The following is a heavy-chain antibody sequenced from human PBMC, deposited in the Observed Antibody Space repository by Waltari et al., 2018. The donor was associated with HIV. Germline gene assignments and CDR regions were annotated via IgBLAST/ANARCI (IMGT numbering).Heavy chain of an antibody. V-gene: IGHV7-4-1*02. CDR2: INTETGKP. CDR1: GYTFTAFA. J-gene: IGHJ4*02. CDR3: ARLNLKNGHLPSY. Sequence: QVQLVQSGSELRTPGASVKVACKTSGYTFTAFALHLVRQAPGQGLQWMGWINTETGKPAYAQDFTGRFVISLDTSVSTTYLQISSLKAEDTAVYYCARLNLKNGHLPSYWGQGTLVTVSS. D-gene: IGHD2-8*01.